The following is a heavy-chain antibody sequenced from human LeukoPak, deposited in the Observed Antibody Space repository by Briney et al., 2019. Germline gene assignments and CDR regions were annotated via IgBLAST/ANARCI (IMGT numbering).Heavy chain of an antibody. J-gene: IGHJ4*02. CDR1: GGTFSSYA. CDR3: ARGLLAGQLLLGVDY. V-gene: IGHV1-69*04. CDR2: IIPILGIA. Sequence: SVKVSCKASGGTFSSYAISWVRQAPGQGLEWMGRIIPILGIANYAQKFQGRVTITADKSTSTAYMELSSLRSEDTAVYYCARGLLAGQLLLGVDYWGQGTLVTVSS. D-gene: IGHD2-2*01.